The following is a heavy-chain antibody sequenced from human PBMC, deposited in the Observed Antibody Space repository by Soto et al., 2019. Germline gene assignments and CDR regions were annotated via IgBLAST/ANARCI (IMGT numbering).Heavy chain of an antibody. Sequence: ASVKVSCKASGYTFTSYDINWVRQATGQGLEWMGWMNPNSGNTDYAQKFQGRVTMTRNTSISTAYMELSSLSSEDTAVFYCARELSSGWFSIWGQGTLVTVSS. D-gene: IGHD6-19*01. CDR2: MNPNSGNT. CDR3: ARELSSGWFSI. V-gene: IGHV1-8*01. J-gene: IGHJ4*02. CDR1: GYTFTSYD.